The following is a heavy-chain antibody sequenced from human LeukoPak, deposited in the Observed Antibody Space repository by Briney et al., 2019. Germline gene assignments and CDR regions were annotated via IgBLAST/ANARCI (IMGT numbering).Heavy chain of an antibody. J-gene: IGHJ4*02. CDR2: LYSGGTT. Sequence: PGGSLXLSCAASGFTFSDYYMSWVRQAPGKGLEWVSLLYSGGTTYYADSVKGRFTISRDNSKNTLYLQMNSLRAEDTAVYYCAGPRFGELLYDYWGQGTLVTVSS. V-gene: IGHV3-53*01. CDR3: AGPRFGELLYDY. D-gene: IGHD3-10*01. CDR1: GFTFSDYY.